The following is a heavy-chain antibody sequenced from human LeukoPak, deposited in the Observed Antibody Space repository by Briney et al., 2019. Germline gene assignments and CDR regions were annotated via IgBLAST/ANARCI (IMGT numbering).Heavy chain of an antibody. CDR3: AKAVGGSCRGTDCLYYFDN. J-gene: IGHJ4*02. V-gene: IGHV3-23*01. Sequence: PGGSLRLSCAASGXTFSIYGMSWVRQAPGRGLEWVSSMNSGGKTYYADSVKGRFTISRDNSKNTLDLQMYSLRAEDTAAYYCAKAVGGSCRGTDCLYYFDNWGQGTLVTVSS. D-gene: IGHD2-2*01. CDR2: MNSGGKT. CDR1: GXTFSIYG.